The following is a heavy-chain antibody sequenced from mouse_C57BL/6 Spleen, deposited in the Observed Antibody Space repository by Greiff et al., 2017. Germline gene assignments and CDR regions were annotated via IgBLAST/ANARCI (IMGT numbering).Heavy chain of an antibody. D-gene: IGHD2-1*01. CDR1: GFSLTSYG. CDR2: IWSGGST. J-gene: IGHJ4*01. Sequence: VQLQQSGPGLVQPSQSLSITCTVSGFSLTSYGVHWVRQPPGKGLEWLGVIWSGGSTDYNAAFISRRSISKDNSKSQVFFKMNSLQADDTAIYYCDKALYGKDAMGYWGQGTSVTVSS. V-gene: IGHV2-4*01. CDR3: DKALYGKDAMGY.